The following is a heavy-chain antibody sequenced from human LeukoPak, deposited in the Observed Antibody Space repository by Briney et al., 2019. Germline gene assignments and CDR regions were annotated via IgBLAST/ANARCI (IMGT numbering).Heavy chain of an antibody. CDR2: IYYSGST. V-gene: IGHV4-39*07. CDR3: ATIPNYYDSSGYANFDY. CDR1: GGSISSSSYY. J-gene: IGHJ4*02. Sequence: SETLSLTCTVSGGSISSSSYYWGWIRQPPGKGLEWIGSIYYSGSTYYNPSLKSRVTISVDTSKNRFSLKLSSVTAADTAVYYCATIPNYYDSSGYANFDYWGQGTLVTVSS. D-gene: IGHD3-22*01.